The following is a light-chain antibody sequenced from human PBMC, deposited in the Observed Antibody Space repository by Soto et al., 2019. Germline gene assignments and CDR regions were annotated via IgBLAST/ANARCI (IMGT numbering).Light chain of an antibody. J-gene: IGKJ4*01. CDR2: DAS. CDR3: QQYNSWPLT. V-gene: IGKV3-15*01. Sequence: ETVMTQSPATLSVSPGARAPLSCRSSQSVSTNLAWYQQKPGQTPRLLIYDASIRATSGPANFSGSGSGTEFTLTIGSLQSEDFAVYYCQQYNSWPLTFGGGT. CDR1: QSVSTN.